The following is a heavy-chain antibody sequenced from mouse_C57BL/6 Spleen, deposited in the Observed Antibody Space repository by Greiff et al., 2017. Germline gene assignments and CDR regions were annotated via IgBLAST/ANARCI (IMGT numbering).Heavy chain of an antibody. D-gene: IGHD2-4*01. J-gene: IGHJ3*01. Sequence: QVQLKQPGAELVKPGASVKMSCKASGYTFTSYWITWVKQRPGHGLEWIGDFYPGSGSTNYNEKFKSKATLTVDTSSSIAYMPLSSLTSEDSAVYYCARSGYEYDAGFAYWGQGTLVTVSA. CDR2: FYPGSGST. CDR1: GYTFTSYW. V-gene: IGHV1-55*01. CDR3: ARSGYEYDAGFAY.